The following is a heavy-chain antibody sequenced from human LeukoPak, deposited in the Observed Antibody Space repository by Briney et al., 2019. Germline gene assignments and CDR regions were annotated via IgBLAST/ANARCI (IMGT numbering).Heavy chain of an antibody. J-gene: IGHJ4*02. CDR3: AREVTVTGPDRKFDY. V-gene: IGHV3-30*03. D-gene: IGHD3-9*01. CDR2: ISYDGNNK. Sequence: PGGSLRLSCAASGFTFSSYGMHWVRQAPGKGLEWVAIISYDGNNKYHADSVKGRFTISRDNSKNTLYLQMNSLRAEDTAVYYCAREVTVTGPDRKFDYWGQGTLVTVSS. CDR1: GFTFSSYG.